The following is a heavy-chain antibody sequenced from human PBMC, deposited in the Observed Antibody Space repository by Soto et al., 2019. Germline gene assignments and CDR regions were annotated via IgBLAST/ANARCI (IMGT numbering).Heavy chain of an antibody. CDR3: ARVRHPMRGYLGP. CDR1: GDSISSGSYY. D-gene: IGHD1-1*01. CDR2: VYYSGSP. V-gene: IGHV4-61*01. Sequence: QVQLQESGPGLVKPSETLSLTCTVSGDSISSGSYYWSWIRQPPGKGLEWIAYVYYSGSPNYNPSLKSRVTMSVDTSNNQFSLNLVSVTAADTAIYYCARVRHPMRGYLGPWGQGTLVTVSS. J-gene: IGHJ5*02.